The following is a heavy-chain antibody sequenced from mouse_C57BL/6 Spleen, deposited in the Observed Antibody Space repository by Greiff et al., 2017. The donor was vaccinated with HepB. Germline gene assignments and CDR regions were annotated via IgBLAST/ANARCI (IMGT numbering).Heavy chain of an antibody. D-gene: IGHD1-1*01. CDR3: AKPYGRREGWYFDV. Sequence: EVQLQQSGPELVKPGASVKIPCKASGYTFPDYNMDWVKQSHGKSLEWIGDINPNNGGTIYNQKFKGKATLTVDKSSSTAYMELRSLTSEDTAVNYCAKPYGRREGWYFDVWGTGTTVTVSS. CDR2: INPNNGGT. J-gene: IGHJ1*03. CDR1: GYTFPDYN. V-gene: IGHV1-18*01.